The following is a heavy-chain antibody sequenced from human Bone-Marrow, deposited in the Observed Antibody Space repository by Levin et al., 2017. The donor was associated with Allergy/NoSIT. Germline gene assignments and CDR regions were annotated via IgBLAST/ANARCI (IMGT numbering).Heavy chain of an antibody. CDR1: GLTFSNAW. CDR3: TTDPNWDDGGHVDY. CDR2: VRSAHDGGTR. D-gene: IGHD1-1*01. J-gene: IGHJ4*02. Sequence: PGGSLRLSCVASGLTFSNAWLNWVRQAPGKGLEWVGRVRSAHDGGTRDYAAPVKGRFTISRDDSKNTMFLQMNSLKTEDTALYYCTTDPNWDDGGHVDYWGQGTLVTVSS. V-gene: IGHV3-15*07.